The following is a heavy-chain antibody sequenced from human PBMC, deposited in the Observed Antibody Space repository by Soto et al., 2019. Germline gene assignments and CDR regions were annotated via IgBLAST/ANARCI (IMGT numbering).Heavy chain of an antibody. V-gene: IGHV1-8*01. J-gene: IGHJ4*02. Sequence: QVQLVQSGAEVKKPGASVKVSCKASKNTFTTYDINWVRQATGQGLEWLGWVNPNSGNAGYAQKLQGRVTMSWNTSISIAYMELSSLRSEDTAVYYCARRGLHQEDDCWGQGPLVTVSS. CDR3: ARRGLHQEDDC. CDR1: KNTFTTYD. CDR2: VNPNSGNA. D-gene: IGHD2-2*01.